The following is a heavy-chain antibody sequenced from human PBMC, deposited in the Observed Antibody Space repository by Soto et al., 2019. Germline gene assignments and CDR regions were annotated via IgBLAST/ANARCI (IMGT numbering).Heavy chain of an antibody. Sequence: GASVKLSCKASAYTFTSYGIICVRPAHGQGLEWMGWISAYNGNTNYAQKLQGRVTMTTDTSTSTAYMELRSLRSDDTAVYYCARDIAVAGTNAFDIWGQGTMVTGSS. CDR1: AYTFTSYG. CDR2: ISAYNGNT. CDR3: ARDIAVAGTNAFDI. V-gene: IGHV1-18*01. J-gene: IGHJ3*02. D-gene: IGHD6-19*01.